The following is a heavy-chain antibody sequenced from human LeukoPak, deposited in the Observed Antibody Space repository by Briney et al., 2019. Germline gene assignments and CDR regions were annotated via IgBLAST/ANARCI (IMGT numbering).Heavy chain of an antibody. CDR2: IYYSGST. CDR3: AIIPPGYRNGFDY. Sequence: KPSETLSLTCTVSGGSISSYYWSWIRQPPGKGLEWIGYIYYSGSTNYNPSLKSRVTISVDTSKNQFSLKLSSVTAADTAVYYCAIIPPGYRNGFDYWGQGTLVTVSS. V-gene: IGHV4-59*08. D-gene: IGHD5-18*01. CDR1: GGSISSYY. J-gene: IGHJ4*02.